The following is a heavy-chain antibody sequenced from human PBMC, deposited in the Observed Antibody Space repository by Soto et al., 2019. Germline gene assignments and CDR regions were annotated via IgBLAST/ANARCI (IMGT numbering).Heavy chain of an antibody. CDR2: VIPTQRTT. J-gene: IGHJ6*02. V-gene: IGHV1-69*01. CDR3: VIDRLIVAVSVGRMDV. Sequence: QVQLVQSGAEVRKPGSSVRVSCKASGDTFIGYSISWVRQAPGQGLEWMGWVIPTQRTTKYAQRFQGRVTMSVDQSASTTYMELSSLRPEDTALYYCVIDRLIVAVSVGRMDVWGQGNTVTASS. D-gene: IGHD6-19*01. CDR1: GDTFIGYS.